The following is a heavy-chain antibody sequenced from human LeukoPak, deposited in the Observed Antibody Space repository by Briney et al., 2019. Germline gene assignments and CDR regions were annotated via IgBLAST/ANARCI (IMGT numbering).Heavy chain of an antibody. V-gene: IGHV4-31*03. Sequence: SETLSLNCTASGGSISSGGYYWSWIRQHPGKGLEWIGYIYYSGSTYYNPSLKSRVTISVDTSKNQFSLKLSSVTAADTAVYYCARAMYSSSWFRPEDYYYYGMDVWGQGTTVTVSS. J-gene: IGHJ6*02. D-gene: IGHD6-13*01. CDR1: GGSISSGGYY. CDR3: ARAMYSSSWFRPEDYYYYGMDV. CDR2: IYYSGST.